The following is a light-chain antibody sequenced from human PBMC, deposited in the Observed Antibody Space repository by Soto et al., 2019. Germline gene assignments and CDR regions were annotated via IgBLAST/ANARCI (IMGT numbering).Light chain of an antibody. CDR3: QQYNSYPWT. CDR1: QSISSW. V-gene: IGKV1-5*01. Sequence: DIQRTQSPSTLSASVGDRVTITCRASQSISSWLAWYQQKPGKAPKLLIYDASSLKSGVPSRFSGSGSGTEFTLTISNLQPDDFATYDCQQYNSYPWTFGQGTKVDI. CDR2: DAS. J-gene: IGKJ1*01.